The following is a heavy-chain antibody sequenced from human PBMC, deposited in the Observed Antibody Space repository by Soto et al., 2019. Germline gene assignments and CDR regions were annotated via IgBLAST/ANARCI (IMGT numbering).Heavy chain of an antibody. Sequence: LRLSCAGSGFTFSTYAMSWVRQASGKGLEWVSAISGSGGSTFFADSVQGRFTISRDNSKSTLYLEMNSLRVEDTAVYYCAKPDYGDTRGSVGFYGMDVWGQGTTVTVSS. V-gene: IGHV3-23*01. CDR2: ISGSGGST. J-gene: IGHJ6*02. CDR3: AKPDYGDTRGSVGFYGMDV. CDR1: GFTFSTYA. D-gene: IGHD4-17*01.